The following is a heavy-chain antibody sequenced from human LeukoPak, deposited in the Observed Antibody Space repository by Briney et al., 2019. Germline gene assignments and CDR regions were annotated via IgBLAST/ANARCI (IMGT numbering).Heavy chain of an antibody. CDR2: VSSDGTT. CDR3: ARLDCNGVDACYNL. CDR1: GDSVTSYY. D-gene: IGHD2-8*01. V-gene: IGHV4-59*08. Sequence: SETLSLTCSVSGDSVTSYYWNWIRQPPGKGLEWIGYVSSDGTTNYTPSLRSRVIMSVDTANNHISLNLTSLTAADTAIYYCARLDCNGVDACYNLWGRGPLLPVFS. J-gene: IGHJ4*02.